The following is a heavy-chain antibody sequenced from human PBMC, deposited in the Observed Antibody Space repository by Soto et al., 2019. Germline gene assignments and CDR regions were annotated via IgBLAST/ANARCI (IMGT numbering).Heavy chain of an antibody. Sequence: EVQLVETGGGLIQPGGSLRLSCAASGFTVSNNYMSWVRQAPGKGLEWVSLIYSGGNTYYADSMKGRFTISRDTSKNTLYLQMNSLRADDTAVYYCAGSISRDYILSWGQGTLVTVSS. J-gene: IGHJ4*02. CDR2: IYSGGNT. D-gene: IGHD6-6*01. CDR3: AGSISRDYILS. V-gene: IGHV3-53*02. CDR1: GFTVSNNY.